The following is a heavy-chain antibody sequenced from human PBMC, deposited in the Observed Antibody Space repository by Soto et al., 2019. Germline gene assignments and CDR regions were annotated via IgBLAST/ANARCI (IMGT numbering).Heavy chain of an antibody. Sequence: QMQLVQSGAEVKRPGSSMKVSCTASGGTFSTYPVNWVRQAPGQGLEWMGVILPMFGTANIAQKFQGRVTIPADKSTSTVDMELSSLRSEDTAVYYCAREGASIVGATGAFDIWGQGTMVSVSS. CDR1: GGTFSTYP. CDR2: ILPMFGTA. CDR3: AREGASIVGATGAFDI. J-gene: IGHJ3*02. D-gene: IGHD1-26*01. V-gene: IGHV1-69*06.